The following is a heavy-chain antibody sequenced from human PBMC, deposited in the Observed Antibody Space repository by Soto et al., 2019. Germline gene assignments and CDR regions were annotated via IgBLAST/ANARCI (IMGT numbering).Heavy chain of an antibody. Sequence: ASVKVSCKASGYTFTGYYMHWVRQAPGQGLEWMGGFDPEDGETIYAQKFQGRVTMTEDTSTDTAYMELSSLRSEDTAVYYCATNDNRWYDDAFDIWGQGTMVTVSS. CDR3: ATNDNRWYDDAFDI. D-gene: IGHD6-13*01. CDR2: FDPEDGET. CDR1: GYTFTGYY. V-gene: IGHV1-24*01. J-gene: IGHJ3*02.